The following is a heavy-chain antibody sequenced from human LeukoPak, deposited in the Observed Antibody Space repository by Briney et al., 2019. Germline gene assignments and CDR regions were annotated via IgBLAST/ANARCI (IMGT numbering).Heavy chain of an antibody. CDR3: AGLGVKTVGGVIWKGGAGPWFAP. CDR2: IYYDDSET. Sequence: GESLKISCKGGGYSFTNYWIVWVRQMPGKGLEWMGVIYYDDSETQYSPSFQGQVTISVDKSISTVYLQWSALKASDDAIYYCAGLGVKTVGGVIWKGGAGPWFAPGGKEPRVTAS. CDR1: GYSFTNYW. J-gene: IGHJ5*02. D-gene: IGHD3-16*01. V-gene: IGHV5-51*01.